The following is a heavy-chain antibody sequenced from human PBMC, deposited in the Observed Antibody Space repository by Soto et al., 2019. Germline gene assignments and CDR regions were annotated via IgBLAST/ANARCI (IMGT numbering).Heavy chain of an antibody. D-gene: IGHD6-13*01. CDR2: IIPIFGTA. CDR1: GGTFSSYA. Sequence: QVQLVQSVAEVKKPGSSVKVSCKASGGTFSSYAISWVRQAPGQGLEWMGGIIPIFGTANYAQKFQGRVTITADESTSTAYMELSSLRSEDTAVYYCARAVAAAGSYYFDYWGQGTLVTVSS. V-gene: IGHV1-69*12. CDR3: ARAVAAAGSYYFDY. J-gene: IGHJ4*02.